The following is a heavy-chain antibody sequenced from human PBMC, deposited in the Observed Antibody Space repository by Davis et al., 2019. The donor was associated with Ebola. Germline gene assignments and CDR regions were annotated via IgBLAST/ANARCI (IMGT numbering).Heavy chain of an antibody. D-gene: IGHD6-13*01. CDR3: ARRGTSSWYAGWFDL. CDR1: GASISSYY. CDR2: IYYSGST. J-gene: IGHJ5*02. Sequence: MPSETLSLTCSVSGASISSYYWSWIRQPPGKGLEWIGYIYYSGSTNYNPSLKSRVTISVDTSKNQFSLKLSSVTAADTAMYYCARRGTSSWYAGWFDLWGQGTLVTVSS. V-gene: IGHV4-59*08.